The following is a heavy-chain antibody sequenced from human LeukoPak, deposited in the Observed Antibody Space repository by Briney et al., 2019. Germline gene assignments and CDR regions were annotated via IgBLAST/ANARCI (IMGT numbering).Heavy chain of an antibody. D-gene: IGHD3-3*01. CDR3: AREYDWLIRD. Sequence: GGSPRLSCAASGFTFSGHGLHWVRQAPGKGLEWVAVVWYDGNEKYYGDSVKGRFTISRDTSKNTLYLVMNSLRADDTAVYYCAREYDWLIRDWGQGTLVTVAS. CDR2: VWYDGNEK. V-gene: IGHV3-33*01. J-gene: IGHJ4*02. CDR1: GFTFSGHG.